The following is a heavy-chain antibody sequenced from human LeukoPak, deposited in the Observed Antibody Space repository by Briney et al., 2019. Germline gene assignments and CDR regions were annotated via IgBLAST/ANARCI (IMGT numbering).Heavy chain of an antibody. V-gene: IGHV7-4-1*02. CDR1: GYTFTNYI. D-gene: IGHD2-21*02. Sequence: SVKVSRKAAGYTFTNYIVNWVRHAPGQGLEWVGGINTNTGNPTNVHGFTGRLVFSVDTSVSTEYLQSSSLKAKYTAVYYCAREGGDRNTFDIWGQGTMVTVSS. CDR3: AREGGDRNTFDI. J-gene: IGHJ3*02. CDR2: INTNTGNP.